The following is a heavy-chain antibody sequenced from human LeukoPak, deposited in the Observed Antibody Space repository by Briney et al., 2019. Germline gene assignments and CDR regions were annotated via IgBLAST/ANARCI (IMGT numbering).Heavy chain of an antibody. D-gene: IGHD5-12*01. CDR3: ARGGYSGYFDY. V-gene: IGHV4-59*01. Sequence: PSESLSLTCTVSGGSISSYYWSWIRQPPGKGLEWIGYIYYSGSTNYNPSLKSRVTISVDTSKNQFSLKLSSVTAADTAVYYCARGGYSGYFDYWGQESLGSVSS. CDR2: IYYSGST. J-gene: IGHJ4*03. CDR1: GGSISSYY.